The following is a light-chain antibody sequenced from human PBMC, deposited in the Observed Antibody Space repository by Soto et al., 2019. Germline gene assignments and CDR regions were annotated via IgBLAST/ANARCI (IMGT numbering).Light chain of an antibody. Sequence: QSVLTQPPSVSAAPGQKVTISCSGSSSNIGGNSVSWYQQFPGTAPKLLIYDNNKRPSGIPDRFSGSKSGTSATLGIAGPQTGDEAVYYWGAWNSTQRAGVLGAGTKPTVL. V-gene: IGLV1-51*01. CDR1: SSNIGGNS. CDR2: DNN. J-gene: IGLJ3*02. CDR3: GAWNSTQRAGV.